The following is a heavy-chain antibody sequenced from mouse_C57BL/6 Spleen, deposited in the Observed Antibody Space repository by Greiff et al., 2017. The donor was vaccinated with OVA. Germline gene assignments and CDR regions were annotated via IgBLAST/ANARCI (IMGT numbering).Heavy chain of an antibody. J-gene: IGHJ2*01. Sequence: VQLKQSGAELVRPGASVKLSCTASGFNITDYYMHWVKQRPEQGLEWIGRIDPEDGDTEYAPKFQGKATMTADTSSNTAYLQLSSLTSEDTAVYYCTTCYYYGSSYYFDYWGQGTTLTVSS. CDR3: TTCYYYGSSYYFDY. CDR1: GFNITDYY. CDR2: IDPEDGDT. V-gene: IGHV14-1*01. D-gene: IGHD1-1*01.